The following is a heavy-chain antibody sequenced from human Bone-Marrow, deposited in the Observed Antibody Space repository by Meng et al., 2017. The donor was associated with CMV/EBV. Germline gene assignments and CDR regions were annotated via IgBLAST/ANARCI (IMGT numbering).Heavy chain of an antibody. V-gene: IGHV3-53*01. CDR2: IYSGGST. J-gene: IGHJ6*02. Sequence: ESLKISCPASGFTVSSNYMSWVRQAPGKGLEWVSVIYSGGSTYYADSVKGRFTISRDNSKNTLYLQMNSLRAEDTAVYYCARNTAMAHYVMDVWGQGTTVTVSS. D-gene: IGHD5-18*01. CDR3: ARNTAMAHYVMDV. CDR1: GFTVSSNY.